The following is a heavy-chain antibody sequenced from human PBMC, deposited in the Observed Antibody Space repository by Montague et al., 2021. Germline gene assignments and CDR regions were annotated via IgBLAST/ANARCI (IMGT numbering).Heavy chain of an antibody. CDR2: IFHNGST. D-gene: IGHD3-22*01. V-gene: IGHV4-4*02. J-gene: IGHJ5*02. CDR1: GGSISSNNW. CDR3: ARVAARGYYDTSGPNWFDP. Sequence: SETLSLTCAVSGGSISSNNWWTWVRQPPGKGLEWIGEIFHNGSTTYSPSLKSRVTISMDKSKNQFSLKLTSVTAADTAVYYCARVAARGYYDTSGPNWFDPWGQGTLVTVSS.